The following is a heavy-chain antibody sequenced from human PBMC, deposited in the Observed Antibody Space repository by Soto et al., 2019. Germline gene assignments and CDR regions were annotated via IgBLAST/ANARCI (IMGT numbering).Heavy chain of an antibody. CDR3: AKDGGYSYGPYDY. J-gene: IGHJ4*02. CDR1: GFTFGSYS. Sequence: EVQLVESGGGLVQPGGSLRLSCAASGFTFGSYSMNWVRQAPGKGLEWVSYISSSSSTIYYADSVEGRFTISRDNAENSLYLQMNSLRAEDTAVYYCAKDGGYSYGPYDYWGQGTLVTVSS. CDR2: ISSSSSTI. D-gene: IGHD5-18*01. V-gene: IGHV3-48*01.